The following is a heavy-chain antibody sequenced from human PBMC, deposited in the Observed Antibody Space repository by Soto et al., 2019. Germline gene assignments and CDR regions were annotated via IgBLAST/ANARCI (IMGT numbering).Heavy chain of an antibody. D-gene: IGHD6-25*01. V-gene: IGHV3-23*01. CDR3: ARSTNNSGWNDAFDI. CDR1: GVTFSSYA. J-gene: IGHJ3*02. CDR2: MSGSGGST. Sequence: EVQLLESGGGLVQPGGSLRLSCAASGVTFSSYAMSWVRQAPGKGLEWVSAMSGSGGSTYYADSVKGRFTISRDNSKNPLYLQMKCLRVEDTAVYYCARSTNNSGWNDAFDIWGQGTRVTVSS.